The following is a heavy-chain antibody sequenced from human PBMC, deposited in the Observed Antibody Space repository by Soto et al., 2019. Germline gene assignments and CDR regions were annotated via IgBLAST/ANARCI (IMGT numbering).Heavy chain of an antibody. CDR1: GGSISSYY. CDR2: IYTSGST. CDR3: ARGLGGAAGIWMCFDP. Sequence: LSITYTVSGGSISSYYWSWIRQPAGKGLEWIGRIYTSGSTNYNPSLKSRVTMSVDTSKNQFSLKLSSVTAADTAVYYCARGLGGAAGIWMCFDPSCPAIFVT. D-gene: IGHD6-13*01. J-gene: IGHJ5*02. V-gene: IGHV4-4*07.